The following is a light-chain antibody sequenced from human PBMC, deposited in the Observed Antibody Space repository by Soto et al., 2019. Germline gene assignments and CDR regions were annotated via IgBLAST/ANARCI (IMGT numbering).Light chain of an antibody. Sequence: EIVLTQSPATLSLSPGERATLSCRTSQSVGSSLAWYQQKPGQPPRLLIYDSSNRATGIPGRFSGSGSGTDFTLPISSLEPADFAVYYCQRSSLLFTFGGGTKV. CDR1: QSVGSS. CDR3: QRSSLLFT. CDR2: DSS. V-gene: IGKV3-11*01. J-gene: IGKJ4*01.